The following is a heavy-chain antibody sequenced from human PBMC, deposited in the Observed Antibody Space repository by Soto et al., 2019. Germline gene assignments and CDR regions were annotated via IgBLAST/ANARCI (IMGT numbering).Heavy chain of an antibody. Sequence: GGSLRLSCAASRFTFSSYGIHWVRQAPGKGLEWVAVISYDGSNKYYADSVKGRFTISRGNSKNTLYLQMDSLRAEDSAVYYCAKASSSWDGYYYYGMDVWGPGTTVTVSS. J-gene: IGHJ6*02. D-gene: IGHD6-13*01. CDR1: RFTFSSYG. CDR3: AKASSSWDGYYYYGMDV. V-gene: IGHV3-30*18. CDR2: ISYDGSNK.